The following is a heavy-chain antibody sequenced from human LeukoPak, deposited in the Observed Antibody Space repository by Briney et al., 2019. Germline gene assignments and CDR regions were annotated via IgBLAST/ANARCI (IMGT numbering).Heavy chain of an antibody. D-gene: IGHD3-10*01. Sequence: SETLSLTCTVSGGSISSSSYYWGWIRQPPGKGLEWIGSIYYSGSTYYNPSLKSRVTISVDTSKNQFSLKLSSVTAADTAVYYCASLTMVRGVISKSIPWGQGTLVTVSS. CDR1: GGSISSSSYY. V-gene: IGHV4-39*07. J-gene: IGHJ5*02. CDR3: ASLTMVRGVISKSIP. CDR2: IYYSGST.